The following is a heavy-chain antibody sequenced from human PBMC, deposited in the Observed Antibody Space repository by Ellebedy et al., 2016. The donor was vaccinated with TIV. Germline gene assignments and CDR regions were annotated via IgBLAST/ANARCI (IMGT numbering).Heavy chain of an antibody. V-gene: IGHV1-69*13. CDR2: IIPIFGTA. CDR3: ARDYYGSGSSGVRDYGMDV. D-gene: IGHD3-10*01. J-gene: IGHJ6*02. CDR1: GGTFSSYA. Sequence: AASVKVSCKASGGTFSSYAISWVRQAPGQGLEWMGGIIPIFGTANYAQKFQGRVTITADESTSTAYMELSSLRSENTAVYYCARDYYGSGSSGVRDYGMDVWGQGTTVTVSS.